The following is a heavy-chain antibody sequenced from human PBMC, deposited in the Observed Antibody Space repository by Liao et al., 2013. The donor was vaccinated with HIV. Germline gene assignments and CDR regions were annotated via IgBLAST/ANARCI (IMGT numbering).Heavy chain of an antibody. CDR3: ARDADSTSPGMFDY. D-gene: IGHD2-2*01. CDR1: GGSIRSGDSY. V-gene: IGHV4-30-4*08. Sequence: QVQLQESGPGLAKPSQTLSLTCTVSGGSIRSGDSYWAWLRQPPGKALEWIGYIYDTGSTYYNSSLKSRVTISVDTSKNKFSLKLRSVTAADTAVYYCARDADSTSPGMFDYWGQGTLITISS. CDR2: IYDTGST. J-gene: IGHJ4*02.